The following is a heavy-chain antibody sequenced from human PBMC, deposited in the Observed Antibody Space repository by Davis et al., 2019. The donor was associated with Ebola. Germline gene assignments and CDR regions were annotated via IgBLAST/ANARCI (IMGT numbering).Heavy chain of an antibody. J-gene: IGHJ4*02. D-gene: IGHD3-10*01. Sequence: SETLSLTCAVHGGSFSADYWRCIRQPPGKGLEWIGEINHSGLTNYNPSLKSRVTISVDTSKNQFSLKLSSVTAADTAVYYCAREDYYGSGSYGVYWGQGTLVTVSS. V-gene: IGHV4-34*01. CDR2: INHSGLT. CDR3: AREDYYGSGSYGVY. CDR1: GGSFSADY.